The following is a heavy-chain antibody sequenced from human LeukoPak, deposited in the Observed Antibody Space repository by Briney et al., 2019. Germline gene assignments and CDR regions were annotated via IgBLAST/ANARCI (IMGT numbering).Heavy chain of an antibody. D-gene: IGHD1-26*01. CDR3: ARGRRATSFLHY. CDR2: MNPNSGNT. V-gene: IGHV1-8*01. J-gene: IGHJ4*02. Sequence: ASVEVSCKASGYTFTSYDINWVRQATGQGLEWMGWMNPNSGNTGYAQKFQGRVTMTKNTSISTAYMELSSLRSEDTAVYYCARGRRATSFLHYWGQGTLVTVSS. CDR1: GYTFTSYD.